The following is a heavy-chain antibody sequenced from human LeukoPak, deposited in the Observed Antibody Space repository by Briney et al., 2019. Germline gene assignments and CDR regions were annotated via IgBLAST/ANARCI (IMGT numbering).Heavy chain of an antibody. V-gene: IGHV3-74*01. J-gene: IGHJ6*02. Sequence: PGGSLRLSCAASGFTFSTYWMHWVRQAPGKGLVWVSRISGDGSSTTYADSVKGRFTISRDNAKNTLYLQMNSLRAEDTAVYYCARADYHGSGRNAMDVWGQGTAVTVSS. CDR2: ISGDGSST. CDR3: ARADYHGSGRNAMDV. CDR1: GFTFSTYW. D-gene: IGHD3-10*01.